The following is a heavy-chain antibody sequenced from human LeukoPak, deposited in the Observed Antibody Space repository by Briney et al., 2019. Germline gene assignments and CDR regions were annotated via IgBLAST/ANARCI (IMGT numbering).Heavy chain of an antibody. V-gene: IGHV3-23*01. D-gene: IGHD1-26*01. J-gene: IGHJ3*02. Sequence: GGSLRLSCAASGFTFSTYTMYWVRHPPGKRLEWVSIIGNNGGGIHYADSVRGRFTISRDNSNNTLYLQMNSLRADDTAIYYCARRRIVGSTDDAFDIWGQGTMVTLSS. CDR1: GFTFSTYT. CDR3: ARRRIVGSTDDAFDI. CDR2: IGNNGGGI.